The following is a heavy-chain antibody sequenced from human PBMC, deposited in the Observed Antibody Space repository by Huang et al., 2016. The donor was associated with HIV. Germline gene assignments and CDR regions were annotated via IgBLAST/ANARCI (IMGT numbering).Heavy chain of an antibody. CDR1: GFTFGAYG. Sequence: EVQLVESGGTLIQPGRSLRLSCTASGFTFGAYGMSWFRQVPGKGVEWGGCMSSRAHGGTTEYAASDKGRFSVSRDDSKNIAYLRMSSLKTEDTAVYYCSTVGGGIDYIGYTSAYYATGGYWGQGTLVTVSS. D-gene: IGHD6-19*01. J-gene: IGHJ4*02. V-gene: IGHV3-49*03. CDR3: STVGGGIDYIGYTSAYYATGGY. CDR2: MSSRAHGGTT.